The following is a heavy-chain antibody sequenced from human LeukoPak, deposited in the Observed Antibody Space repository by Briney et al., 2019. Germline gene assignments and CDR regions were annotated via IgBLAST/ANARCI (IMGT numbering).Heavy chain of an antibody. CDR2: IYPGDSDT. CDR3: ARHPPYCGRDCYCFDY. CDR1: GYSFPSYW. V-gene: IGHV5-51*01. Sequence: GESLKISCKGSGYSFPSYWIGWVRQMPGKGLEWMGIIYPGDSDTKYSPSFQGQVTISVDKSISTAFLQWSTLKASDTAVYYCARHPPYCGRDCYCFDYWGQGTLVIVSS. J-gene: IGHJ4*02. D-gene: IGHD2-21*02.